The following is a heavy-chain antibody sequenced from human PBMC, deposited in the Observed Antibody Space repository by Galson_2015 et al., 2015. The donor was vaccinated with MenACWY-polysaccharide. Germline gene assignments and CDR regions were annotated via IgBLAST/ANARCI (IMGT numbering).Heavy chain of an antibody. J-gene: IGHJ5*02. CDR2: ITDSGSST. Sequence: SLRLSCAVSGFTFSSYVMSWVRQAPGRGLEWVSSITDSGSSTYYVDSVKGRFTISRDNSKNTLFLQMNSLRADDTAVYYCAKGGREVDNWLDPWGREPSSPSPQ. V-gene: IGHV3-23*01. CDR3: AKGGREVDNWLDP. D-gene: IGHD1-26*01. CDR1: GFTFSSYV.